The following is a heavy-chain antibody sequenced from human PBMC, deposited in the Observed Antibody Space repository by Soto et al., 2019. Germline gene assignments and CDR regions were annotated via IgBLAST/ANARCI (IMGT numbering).Heavy chain of an antibody. D-gene: IGHD1-1*01. CDR3: GRLEGLATISYYFDL. Sequence: SETLSLTCTVSAGSISSGGYYWSWIRQHPGKGLEWIGYIYYSGSTYSNPSLKSRVTISLDKSKSQFSLKLNSVTAADSAVYFCGRLEGLATISYYFDLWGQGALVTVS. CDR1: AGSISSGGYY. V-gene: IGHV4-31*09. CDR2: IYYSGST. J-gene: IGHJ4*02.